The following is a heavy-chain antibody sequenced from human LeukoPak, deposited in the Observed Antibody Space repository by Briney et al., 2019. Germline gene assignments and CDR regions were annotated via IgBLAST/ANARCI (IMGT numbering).Heavy chain of an antibody. D-gene: IGHD3-10*01. Sequence: SETLSLTCTVSGGSISSSSYFWGWIRQPPGKGLEWIGSIYYSGSTYYNPSLKSRVTISVDTSKNQFSLKLTSVTASDTAVYYCARHRFGGFYYFDYWGQGTLVTVSA. V-gene: IGHV4-39*01. CDR1: GGSISSSSYF. J-gene: IGHJ4*02. CDR2: IYYSGST. CDR3: ARHRFGGFYYFDY.